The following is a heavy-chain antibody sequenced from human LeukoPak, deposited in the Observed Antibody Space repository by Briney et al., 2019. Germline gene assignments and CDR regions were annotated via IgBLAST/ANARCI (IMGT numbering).Heavy chain of an antibody. J-gene: IGHJ1*01. D-gene: IGHD2-2*01. Sequence: SVKVSCKASGGTFSSYAISWVRQAPGQGLEWMGGIIPIFGTANYAQKFQGRVTITADESTSTAYMELSSLRSEDTAVYYCAKGVHCSSTSCYWVGYFQHWGQGTLVTVSS. CDR2: IIPIFGTA. V-gene: IGHV1-69*13. CDR3: AKGVHCSSTSCYWVGYFQH. CDR1: GGTFSSYA.